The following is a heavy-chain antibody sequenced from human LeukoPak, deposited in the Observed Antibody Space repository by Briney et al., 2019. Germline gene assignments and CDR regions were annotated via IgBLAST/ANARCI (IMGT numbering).Heavy chain of an antibody. V-gene: IGHV4-31*03. J-gene: IGHJ4*02. CDR2: IYYSGST. CDR1: GGSISSGGYY. Sequence: PSETLSLTCTVSGGSISSGGYYWSWIRQHPGRGLEWIGYIYYSGSTYYNPSLKSRVTISVDTSKNQFSLKLSSVTAADTAVYYCASAYGGKGANLDYWGQGTLVTVSS. D-gene: IGHD4-23*01. CDR3: ASAYGGKGANLDY.